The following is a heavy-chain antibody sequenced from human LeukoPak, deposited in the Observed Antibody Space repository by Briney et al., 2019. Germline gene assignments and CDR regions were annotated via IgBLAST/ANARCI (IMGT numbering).Heavy chain of an antibody. Sequence: GRSLRLSCAASGFTFISYDMHWVRQAPGKGLEWVAVISYDGSNKYYADSVKGRFTISRDNSKNSLYLQMNSLRTEDTALYYCAKERTYYYDSSGYLGFDYWGQGTLVTVSS. V-gene: IGHV3-33*03. D-gene: IGHD3-22*01. J-gene: IGHJ4*02. CDR3: AKERTYYYDSSGYLGFDY. CDR1: GFTFISYD. CDR2: ISYDGSNK.